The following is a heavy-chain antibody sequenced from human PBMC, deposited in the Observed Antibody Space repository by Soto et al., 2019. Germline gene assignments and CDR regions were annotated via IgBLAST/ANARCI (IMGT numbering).Heavy chain of an antibody. V-gene: IGHV4-39*01. CDR3: ARRFQYCSSTSCWGGFDP. J-gene: IGHJ5*02. Sequence: QLQLQESGPGLVKPSETLSLTCTVSGGSISSSSYYWGWIRQPPGKGLEWIGSIYYSGSTYYNPSLKSRVTIAVDTAKNQCSLKRSSVTAADTAVYYCARRFQYCSSTSCWGGFDPWGQGTLGTVSS. D-gene: IGHD2-2*01. CDR2: IYYSGST. CDR1: GGSISSSSYY.